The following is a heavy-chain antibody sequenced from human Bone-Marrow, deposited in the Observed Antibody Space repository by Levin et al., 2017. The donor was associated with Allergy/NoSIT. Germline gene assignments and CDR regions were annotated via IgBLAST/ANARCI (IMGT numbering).Heavy chain of an antibody. CDR1: GYTFKNFW. J-gene: IGHJ4*02. V-gene: IGHV5-51*01. Sequence: KVSCEGSGYTFKNFWIAWVRQVPGKGLEWMGIIHRTDSDTRYSPSFQGQVTMSVDKSKNTAYLHWNTLKASDTAIYYCARGGDTGADYWGQGTLVTVSS. D-gene: IGHD2-8*02. CDR3: ARGGDTGADY. CDR2: IHRTDSDT.